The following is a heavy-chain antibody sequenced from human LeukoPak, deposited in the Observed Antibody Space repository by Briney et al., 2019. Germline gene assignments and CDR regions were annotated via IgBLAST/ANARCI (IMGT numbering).Heavy chain of an antibody. CDR2: INLSGGTT. V-gene: IGHV1-46*01. J-gene: IGHJ5*02. D-gene: IGHD1-1*01. CDR3: ARDFGYNWKANWFDP. Sequence: GASVKVSCKASGYTFTSYYMHWVRQAPGQGLEWKGIINLSGGTTYYAQKFQGRVTMTNDMSTSTVYMELSSLRSEDTAVYYCARDFGYNWKANWFDPWGQGTLVTVS. CDR1: GYTFTSYY.